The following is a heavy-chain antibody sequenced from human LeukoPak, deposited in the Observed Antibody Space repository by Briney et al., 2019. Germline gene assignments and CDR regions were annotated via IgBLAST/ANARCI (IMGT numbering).Heavy chain of an antibody. J-gene: IGHJ4*02. Sequence: SGGSLRLSCSASGFSFSTFAMHWVRQAPGKGLEYVSGISSNGGGTNYADSVQGRFTISGDNSKNTLYLQMSSLRPEDTAVYYCVIQKSGNVYWGQGTLVTVSS. CDR1: GFSFSTFA. CDR2: ISSNGGGT. V-gene: IGHV3-64D*09. D-gene: IGHD3-10*01. CDR3: VIQKSGNVY.